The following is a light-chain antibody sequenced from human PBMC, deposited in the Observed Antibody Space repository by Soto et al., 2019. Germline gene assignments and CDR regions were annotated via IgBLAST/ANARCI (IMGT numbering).Light chain of an antibody. CDR2: DVS. CDR1: SSDVGGYNY. J-gene: IGLJ2*01. Sequence: QSALTQPASVSGSPGQSITLSCTGTSSDVGGYNYVSWYQQHPGKAPKLMIYDVSNRPSGVSNRFSGSKSGNTASLTISGLQAEDEAEYYCSSYTSSSTSVVFGGGTKVTVL. V-gene: IGLV2-14*01. CDR3: SSYTSSSTSVV.